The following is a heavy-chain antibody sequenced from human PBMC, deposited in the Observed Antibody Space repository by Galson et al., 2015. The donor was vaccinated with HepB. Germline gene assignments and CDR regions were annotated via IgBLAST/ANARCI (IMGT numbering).Heavy chain of an antibody. CDR1: GFTFSSYS. D-gene: IGHD3-22*01. Sequence: SLRLSCAASGFTFSSYSMNWVRQAPGKGLEWVSSISSSSYIYYADSVKGRFTISRDNAKNSLYLQMNSLRAEDTAVYYCARFEEDDSSGYYYDYWGQGTLVTVSS. J-gene: IGHJ4*02. V-gene: IGHV3-21*01. CDR2: ISSSSYI. CDR3: ARFEEDDSSGYYYDY.